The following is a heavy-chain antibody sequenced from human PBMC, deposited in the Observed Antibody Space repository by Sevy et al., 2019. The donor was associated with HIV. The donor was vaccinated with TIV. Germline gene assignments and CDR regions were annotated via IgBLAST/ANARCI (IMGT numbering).Heavy chain of an antibody. V-gene: IGHV3-23*01. CDR1: GFTFSRYA. D-gene: IGHD3-22*01. J-gene: IGHJ4*02. Sequence: GGSLRFTCAASGFTFSRYAMNWVRQAPGKGLEWVSGISGSGGSGDKTNYADSVKGRFTISRDDSKNSLYLQLNSLRADDTAIYYCARKYDSSGYFDYWGQGTLVTVSS. CDR3: ARKYDSSGYFDY. CDR2: ISGSGGSGDKT.